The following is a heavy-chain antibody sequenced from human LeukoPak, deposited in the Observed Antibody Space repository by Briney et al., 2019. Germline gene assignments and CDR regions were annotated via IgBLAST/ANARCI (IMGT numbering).Heavy chain of an antibody. J-gene: IGHJ3*02. CDR3: ARLVVPAALIAFDI. V-gene: IGHV5-51*01. CDR2: IYPDDSDT. Sequence: GESLKISCKASGYTFSNYWIGWVRQMPGKGLEWMGIIYPDDSDTRYSPSFQGQVTISADKSISTAYLQWSSLKASDTAMYYCARLVVPAALIAFDIWGQGTMVTVSS. CDR1: GYTFSNYW. D-gene: IGHD2-2*01.